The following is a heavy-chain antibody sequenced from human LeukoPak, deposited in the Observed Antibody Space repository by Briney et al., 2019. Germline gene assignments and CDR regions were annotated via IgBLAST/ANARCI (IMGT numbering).Heavy chain of an antibody. D-gene: IGHD3-3*01. CDR1: GGTFSSYA. V-gene: IGHV1-69*01. Sequence: GSSVKVSCKASGGTFSSYAISWVRQAPGQGLEWMGGIIPIFGTANYAQKFQGRVTITADESTSTAYMELSSLRSEDTAVYYCARSKTIFGVVMPGDPFSGSRDWGQGTLVTVSS. CDR2: IIPIFGTA. J-gene: IGHJ4*02. CDR3: ARSKTIFGVVMPGDPFSGSRD.